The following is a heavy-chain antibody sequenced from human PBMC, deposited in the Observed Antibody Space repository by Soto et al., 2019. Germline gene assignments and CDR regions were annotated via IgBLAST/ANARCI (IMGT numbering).Heavy chain of an antibody. J-gene: IGHJ6*02. Sequence: TLSLTCTVSGGSISSGDYYWSWIRQPPGKGLEWIGYIYYSGSTYYNPSLKSRVTISVDTSKNQFSLKLSSVTAADTAVYYCARGDSSGEDYYYYYGMDVWGQGTTVTVSS. CDR3: ARGDSSGEDYYYYYGMDV. CDR2: IYYSGST. V-gene: IGHV4-30-4*01. D-gene: IGHD3-22*01. CDR1: GGSISSGDYY.